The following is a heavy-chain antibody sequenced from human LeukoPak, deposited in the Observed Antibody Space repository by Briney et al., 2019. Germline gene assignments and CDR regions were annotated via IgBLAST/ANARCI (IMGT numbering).Heavy chain of an antibody. J-gene: IGHJ4*02. CDR2: ISYDGSNK. V-gene: IGHV3-30-3*01. CDR3: ATSVDTAMVTVLDY. D-gene: IGHD5-18*01. CDR1: GFTFSSYA. Sequence: PGGSLRLSCAASGFTFSSYAMHWVRQAPGKGLEWVAVISYDGSNKYYADSVKGRFTISRDNSKNTLYLQMNSLRAEDTAVYYCATSVDTAMVTVLDYWGQGTLVTVSS.